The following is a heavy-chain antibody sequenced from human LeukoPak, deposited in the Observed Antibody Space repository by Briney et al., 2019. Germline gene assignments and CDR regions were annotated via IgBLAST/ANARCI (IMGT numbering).Heavy chain of an antibody. D-gene: IGHD3-16*01. Sequence: GGSLRLSCAASGFSFEDYGMSWVRQTPGKWLEWVSGINWNGGSTGYADSVKGRFRISRDNAKNSLYLQMNSLRAEDTALYHCARGGDDALYYYGMDVWGQGTTVTVSS. J-gene: IGHJ6*02. V-gene: IGHV3-20*01. CDR1: GFSFEDYG. CDR3: ARGGDDALYYYGMDV. CDR2: INWNGGST.